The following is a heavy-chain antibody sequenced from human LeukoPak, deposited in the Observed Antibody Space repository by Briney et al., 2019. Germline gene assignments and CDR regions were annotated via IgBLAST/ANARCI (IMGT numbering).Heavy chain of an antibody. Sequence: TSETLSLTCAVYGGSFSGYYWSWIRQPPGKGLEWIGEINHSGSTNYNPSLKSRVTISVDTSKNQFSLKLSSVTAADTAVYYCARLRQDSGYPYYFDYWGQGTRVTVSS. J-gene: IGHJ4*02. D-gene: IGHD5-12*01. CDR3: ARLRQDSGYPYYFDY. V-gene: IGHV4-34*01. CDR2: INHSGST. CDR1: GGSFSGYY.